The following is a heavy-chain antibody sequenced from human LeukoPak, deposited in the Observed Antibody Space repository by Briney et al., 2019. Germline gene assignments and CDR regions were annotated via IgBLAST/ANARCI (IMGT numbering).Heavy chain of an antibody. CDR2: VKKVGRET. D-gene: IGHD3-10*01. CDR3: GGHRSGSGTYFIVY. Sequence: GGSLRLSCVVSGFTSSSYSVIWVRQAPGQGVQWVAKVKKVGRETKYVQSVKGPFTNSRDHAKNSLYLQMNSLRGEDTAVYYFGGHRSGSGTYFIVYWGQGTLVSVSS. CDR1: GFTSSSYS. V-gene: IGHV3-7*01. J-gene: IGHJ4*02.